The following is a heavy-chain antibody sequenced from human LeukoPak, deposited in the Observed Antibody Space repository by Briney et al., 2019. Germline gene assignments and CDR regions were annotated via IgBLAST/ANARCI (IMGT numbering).Heavy chain of an antibody. CDR3: ARRDY. CDR1: GYSLTNYW. CDR2: IDPSDSYT. V-gene: IGHV5-10-1*01. Sequence: GESLKISRKGSGYSLTNYWITWVRQMPGKGLEWMGNIDPSDSYTDYSPPFQGHVTISADKSISTAYLQWSSLKASDTAIYYCARRDYWGQGTLVTVSS. J-gene: IGHJ4*02.